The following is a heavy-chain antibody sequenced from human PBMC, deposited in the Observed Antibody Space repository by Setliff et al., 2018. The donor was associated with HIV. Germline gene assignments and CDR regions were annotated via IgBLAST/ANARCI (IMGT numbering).Heavy chain of an antibody. Sequence: SGPTLVNPTQTLTLTCTFSGFSLSTSGVGVGWIRQPPGKALEWLALIYWNDDKRYSPSLKSRLTITKDTSKNQVVLTMTNMDPVDTATYYCAHRLSYYDYPGVLGSWGRGTLVTVSS. CDR2: IYWNDDK. D-gene: IGHD3-22*01. V-gene: IGHV2-5*01. J-gene: IGHJ4*02. CDR1: GFSLSTSGVG. CDR3: AHRLSYYDYPGVLGS.